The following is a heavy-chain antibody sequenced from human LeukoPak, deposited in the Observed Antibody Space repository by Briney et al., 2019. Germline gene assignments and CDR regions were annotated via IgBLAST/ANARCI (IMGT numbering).Heavy chain of an antibody. Sequence: GGSLRLSCAVSGFTFDDYAMHWVRQVPGKGLEWVSGISWNSGSIGYAASVTGRFTISRDNAKNSLYLQMNSLRAEDTALYYCAKGTGYSYGNNWFDPWGQGTLVTVSS. CDR1: GFTFDDYA. CDR3: AKGTGYSYGNNWFDP. CDR2: ISWNSGSI. V-gene: IGHV3-9*01. D-gene: IGHD5-18*01. J-gene: IGHJ5*02.